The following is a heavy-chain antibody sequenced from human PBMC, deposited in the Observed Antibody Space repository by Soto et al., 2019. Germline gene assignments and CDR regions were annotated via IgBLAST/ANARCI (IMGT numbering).Heavy chain of an antibody. CDR2: IYYSGST. V-gene: IGHV4-31*03. CDR3: ARDFYCSGGSCYSGAPT. J-gene: IGHJ5*02. CDR1: GGSISSGGYY. D-gene: IGHD2-15*01. Sequence: SETLSLTCTVSGGSISSGGYYWSWIRQHPGKGLEWIGYIYYSGSTYYNPSLKSRVTISVDTSKNQFSLRLSSVTAADTAVYYCARDFYCSGGSCYSGAPTWGQGTLVTVSS.